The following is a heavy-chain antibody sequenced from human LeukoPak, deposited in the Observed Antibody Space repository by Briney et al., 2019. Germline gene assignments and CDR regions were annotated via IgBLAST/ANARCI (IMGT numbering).Heavy chain of an antibody. J-gene: IGHJ5*02. CDR1: GGSISSYY. CDR3: ARVGLYCSGGSCYPNWFDP. Sequence: SETLSLTCTVSGGSISSYYWSWIRQPPGKGLEWIGYIYYSGSTNYNPSLKSRVTISVDTSKNQFSLKLSSVTAADTAVYYCARVGLYCSGGSCYPNWFDPWGQGTLVTVSS. D-gene: IGHD2-15*01. V-gene: IGHV4-59*01. CDR2: IYYSGST.